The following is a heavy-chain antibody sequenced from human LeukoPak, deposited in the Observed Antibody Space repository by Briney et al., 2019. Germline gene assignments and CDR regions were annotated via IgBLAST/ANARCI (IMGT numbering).Heavy chain of an antibody. Sequence: PGGSLRLSCAASGFTVSSTYMSWVRQAPGKGLEWVSVIYSGGSTFYADSVKGRFTISRDNSKNTLYLQMNSLRAEDTAVYYCAKEVRGALGWFDPWGQGTLVTVSS. V-gene: IGHV3-53*01. CDR1: GFTVSSTY. J-gene: IGHJ5*02. CDR2: IYSGGST. CDR3: AKEVRGALGWFDP. D-gene: IGHD3-10*01.